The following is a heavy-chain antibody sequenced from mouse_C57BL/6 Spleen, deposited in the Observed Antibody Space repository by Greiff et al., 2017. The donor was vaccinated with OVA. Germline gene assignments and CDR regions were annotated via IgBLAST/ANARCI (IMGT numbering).Heavy chain of an antibody. D-gene: IGHD1-2*01. CDR1: GYTFTDYY. J-gene: IGHJ4*01. CDR2: INPNNGGT. V-gene: IGHV1-26*01. CDR3: ARSPTAHAMDY. Sequence: EVQLQQSGPELVKPGASVKISCKASGYTFTDYYMNWVKQSHGKSLEWIGDINPNNGGTSYNQKFKGKATLTVDKSSSTAYMELRSLTSEDSAVYYCARSPTAHAMDYWGQGTSVTVSS.